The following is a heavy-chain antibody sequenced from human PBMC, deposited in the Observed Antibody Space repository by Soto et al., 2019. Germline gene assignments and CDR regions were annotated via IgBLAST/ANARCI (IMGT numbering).Heavy chain of an antibody. CDR3: APHSWDPGMPSGY. D-gene: IGHD2-2*01. V-gene: IGHV1-18*01. CDR2: IGGYKGNT. CDR1: GYTFTNYG. J-gene: IGHJ4*02. Sequence: QVQLVQSGAEVREPGASVKVSCKASGYTFTNYGVSWVRQAPGQGLEWMGWIGGYKGNTNYAQKLQGRVTSTTDTSTSTAYMELRSLRSDDTAVYYCAPHSWDPGMPSGYWGQGALVTVSS.